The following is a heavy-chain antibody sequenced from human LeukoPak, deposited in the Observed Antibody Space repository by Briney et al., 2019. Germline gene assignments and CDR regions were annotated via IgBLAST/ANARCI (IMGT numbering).Heavy chain of an antibody. CDR1: GGSFSGYY. CDR3: AKWEIVVVIRGSKRGGFDY. J-gene: IGHJ4*02. D-gene: IGHD3-22*01. CDR2: ISGSGGST. V-gene: IGHV3-23*01. Sequence: ETLSLTCAVYGGSFSGYYWSWIRQPPGKGLEWVSAISGSGGSTYYADSVKGRFTISRDNSKNTLYLQMNSLRAEDTAVYYCAKWEIVVVIRGSKRGGFDYWGQGTLVTVSS.